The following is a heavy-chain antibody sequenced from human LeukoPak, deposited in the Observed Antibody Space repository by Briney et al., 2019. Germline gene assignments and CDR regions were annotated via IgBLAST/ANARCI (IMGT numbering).Heavy chain of an antibody. V-gene: IGHV3-23*01. Sequence: GGSLRLSCAASGFTFSNYAMTWVRQAPGKGLEWVSAISDTGGSTYYADSVKGRFTISRDNSKNTLYLQMNGLRAEDTALYYCAKYCTTTSCYPGSYYGMDVWGQGTTVTVSS. J-gene: IGHJ6*02. CDR2: ISDTGGST. CDR1: GFTFSNYA. D-gene: IGHD2-2*01. CDR3: AKYCTTTSCYPGSYYGMDV.